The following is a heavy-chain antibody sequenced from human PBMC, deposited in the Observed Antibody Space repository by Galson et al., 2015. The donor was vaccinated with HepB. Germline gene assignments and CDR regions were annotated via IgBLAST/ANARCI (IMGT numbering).Heavy chain of an antibody. Sequence: SLRLSCAASGFTFSSYGMYWVRQAPGKGLEWVAVIWYDGSIEYYRDSARGRFTVSRDNSRNTLYLQMSSLRAEDTAVYYCARDLGFGLDYWGQGTLVIVSS. D-gene: IGHD3-16*01. CDR3: ARDLGFGLDY. V-gene: IGHV3-33*01. CDR2: IWYDGSIE. J-gene: IGHJ4*02. CDR1: GFTFSSYG.